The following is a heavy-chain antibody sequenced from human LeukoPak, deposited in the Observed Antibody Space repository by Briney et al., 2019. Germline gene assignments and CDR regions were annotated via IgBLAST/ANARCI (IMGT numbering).Heavy chain of an antibody. D-gene: IGHD4-17*01. Sequence: PSETLSLTCAVYGGSFSGYYWSWIRQPPGKGLEWIGEINHSGSTNYNPSLKSRVTISVDTSKNQFSLKLSSVTAADTAVYYCARGSDYGDYVAAFDVWGQGTVVTVSS. CDR1: GGSFSGYY. J-gene: IGHJ3*01. CDR3: ARGSDYGDYVAAFDV. V-gene: IGHV4-34*01. CDR2: INHSGST.